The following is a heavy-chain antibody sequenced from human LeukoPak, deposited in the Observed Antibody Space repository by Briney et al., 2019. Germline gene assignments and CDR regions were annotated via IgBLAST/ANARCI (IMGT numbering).Heavy chain of an antibody. CDR1: GFTFSSYA. CDR2: ISYDGSNK. Sequence: PGGSLRLSCAASGFTFSSYAMHWVRQAPGKGLEWVAVISYDGSNKYYADSVKGRFTISRDNSKNTLCLQMNSLRAEDTAVYYCARDDRTGYYPGYYYYGMDVWGQGTTVTVSS. D-gene: IGHD3-22*01. CDR3: ARDDRTGYYPGYYYYGMDV. V-gene: IGHV3-30-3*01. J-gene: IGHJ6*02.